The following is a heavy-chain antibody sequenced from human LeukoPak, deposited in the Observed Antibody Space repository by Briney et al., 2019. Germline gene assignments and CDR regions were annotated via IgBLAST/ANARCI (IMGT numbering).Heavy chain of an antibody. CDR1: GYTFTGYY. CDR2: INPNSGGT. Sequence: ASVKVSCKASGYTFTGYYMHWVRQAPGQGLEWMGWINPNSGGTNYAQKFQGRVTMTRDTSISTAYMELSGLRSDDTAVYYCARGPYWSCSSTSCYLNDYWGQGTLVTVSS. D-gene: IGHD2-2*01. V-gene: IGHV1-2*02. J-gene: IGHJ4*02. CDR3: ARGPYWSCSSTSCYLNDY.